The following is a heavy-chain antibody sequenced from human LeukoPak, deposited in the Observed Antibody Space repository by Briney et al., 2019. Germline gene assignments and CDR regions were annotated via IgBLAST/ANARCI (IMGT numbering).Heavy chain of an antibody. Sequence: ASVKVSCKASGYTFTSYDISWVRQAPGQGLEWMGWISAYNGNTNYAQKLQGRVTMTTDTSTSTAYMELRSLRSDDTAVYYCARDKDIVVVPAALPIEYYYGMDVWGQGTTVTVSS. D-gene: IGHD2-2*01. CDR3: ARDKDIVVVPAALPIEYYYGMDV. J-gene: IGHJ6*02. CDR1: GYTFTSYD. V-gene: IGHV1-18*01. CDR2: ISAYNGNT.